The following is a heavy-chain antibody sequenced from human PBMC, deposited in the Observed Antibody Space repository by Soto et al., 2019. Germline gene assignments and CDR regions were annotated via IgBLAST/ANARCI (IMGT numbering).Heavy chain of an antibody. D-gene: IGHD1-1*01. CDR3: ARTTEVDAFDI. CDR2: INPNSGGT. J-gene: IGHJ3*02. V-gene: IGHV1-2*02. Sequence: ASVKVSCKASGYTFTGYYMHWVRQAPGQGLEWMGWINPNSGGTNYAQKFQGKVTMTRDTSISTAYMGLSRLRSDDTAVYYCARTTEVDAFDIWGQGTMVTVSS. CDR1: GYTFTGYY.